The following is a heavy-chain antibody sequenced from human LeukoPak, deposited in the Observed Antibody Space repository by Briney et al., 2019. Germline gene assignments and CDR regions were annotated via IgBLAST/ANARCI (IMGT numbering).Heavy chain of an antibody. J-gene: IGHJ5*01. D-gene: IGHD1-14*01. CDR1: GFTFQSFD. V-gene: IGHV3-23*01. CDR3: ARRKFFRMGKKKEPNWFGS. Sequence: QPGGSLRLSCEASGFTFQSFDMTWIRQAPGKGLEWVSLITGSGSHTFYAASVRGRFTVSRDNSKNTMFLQMNALRDEDTATYYCARRKFFRMGKKKEPNWFGSWGQGTLVTVSS. CDR2: ITGSGSHT.